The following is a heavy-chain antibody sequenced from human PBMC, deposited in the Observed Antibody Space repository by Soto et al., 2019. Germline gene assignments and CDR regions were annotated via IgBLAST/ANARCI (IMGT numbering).Heavy chain of an antibody. V-gene: IGHV4-61*01. CDR3: ARKVVIIRCWFDP. D-gene: IGHD3-3*01. Sequence: QVQLQESGPGLVKPSETLSLTCTVSGGSVSSGSHYWSWIRQPPGKGLEWIGYIYYSGSARYNPSLKNRDTISVGTSKNQSSLKLSSVTAAETAVYYCARKVVIIRCWFDPWGQGTLVTVSS. CDR1: GGSVSSGSHY. CDR2: IYYSGSA. J-gene: IGHJ5*02.